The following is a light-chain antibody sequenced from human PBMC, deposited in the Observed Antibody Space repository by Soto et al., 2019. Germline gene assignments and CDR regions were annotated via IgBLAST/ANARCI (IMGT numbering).Light chain of an antibody. CDR3: QQSYSTLIT. V-gene: IGKV1-12*01. CDR1: QGLSSY. Sequence: DIQMTQSPSSVSASVGDRVTITCRASQGLSSYLAWYQQKPGKAPKLLIYAASSLQSGVPSRFSGSGSGTEFTLTISSLQPDDFATYYCQQSYSTLITSGQGTRLEIK. J-gene: IGKJ5*01. CDR2: AAS.